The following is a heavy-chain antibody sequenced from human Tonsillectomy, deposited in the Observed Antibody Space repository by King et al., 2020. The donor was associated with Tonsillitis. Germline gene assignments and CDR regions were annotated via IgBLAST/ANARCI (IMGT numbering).Heavy chain of an antibody. CDR1: GFSFSSYS. D-gene: IGHD3-22*01. J-gene: IGHJ4*02. Sequence: VQLVESGGGLVKPGGSLRLSCAASGFSFSSYSMNWVRQAPGKGLEWVSSISSSSSYINYADSVKGRFTISRDNAKNSLYLQMNSLRAEDTAVYYCAREYFSSGDLDYWGQGTLVTVSS. CDR2: ISSSSSYI. CDR3: AREYFSSGDLDY. V-gene: IGHV3-21*01.